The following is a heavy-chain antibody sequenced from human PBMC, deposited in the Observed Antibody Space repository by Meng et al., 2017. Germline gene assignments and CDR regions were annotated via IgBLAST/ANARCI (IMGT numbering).Heavy chain of an antibody. CDR1: GGSISSGGYY. CDR2: IYYSGST. V-gene: IGHV4-31*02. D-gene: IGHD1-26*01. Sequence: SCTVSGGSISSGGYYWSWIRQHPGKGLEWIGYIYYSGSTYYNPSLKSRVTISVDTSKNQFSLKLSSVTAADTAVYYCARSPVGANAFDIWGQGTMVTVSS. J-gene: IGHJ3*02. CDR3: ARSPVGANAFDI.